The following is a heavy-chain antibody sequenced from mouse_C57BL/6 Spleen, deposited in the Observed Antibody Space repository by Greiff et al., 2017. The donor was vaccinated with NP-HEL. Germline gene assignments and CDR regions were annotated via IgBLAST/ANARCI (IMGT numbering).Heavy chain of an antibody. J-gene: IGHJ4*01. CDR3: TRNYGSPYAMDY. CDR2: IDPETGGT. D-gene: IGHD1-1*01. V-gene: IGHV1-15*01. Sequence: VQLVESGAELVRPGASVTLSCKASGYTFTDYEMHWVKQTPVHGLEWIGAIDPETGGTAYNQKFKGKAILTADKSSSTAYMELRSLTSEDSAVYYCTRNYGSPYAMDYWGQGTSVTVSS. CDR1: GYTFTDYE.